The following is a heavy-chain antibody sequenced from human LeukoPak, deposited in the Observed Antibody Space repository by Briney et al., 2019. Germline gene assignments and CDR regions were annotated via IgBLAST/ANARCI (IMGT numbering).Heavy chain of an antibody. CDR1: GGSISSGGYY. CDR2: IYYSGSA. Sequence: SETLSLTCTVSGGSISSGGYYWSWIRQHPGKGLEWIGYIYYSGSAYYNPSLKSRVAISVDTSKNQFSLKLSSVTAADTAVYYCAREGSRGSRRDGGFDYWGQGTLVTVSS. CDR3: AREGSRGSRRDGGFDY. D-gene: IGHD2-15*01. V-gene: IGHV4-31*03. J-gene: IGHJ4*02.